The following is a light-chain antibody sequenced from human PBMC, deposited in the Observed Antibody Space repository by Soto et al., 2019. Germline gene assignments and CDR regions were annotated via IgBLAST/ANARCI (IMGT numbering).Light chain of an antibody. CDR3: QYYGSSIYT. CDR2: GTS. CDR1: QSVDSSY. Sequence: ENVLTQSPGTLSLSPGERATLSCRASQSVDSSYLAWYQQKPGQAPRLLIYGTSSRATGIPDRFSGSGSGTDFSLTINKLEPEDFAVYYCQYYGSSIYTFGQGTKLEIK. V-gene: IGKV3-20*01. J-gene: IGKJ2*01.